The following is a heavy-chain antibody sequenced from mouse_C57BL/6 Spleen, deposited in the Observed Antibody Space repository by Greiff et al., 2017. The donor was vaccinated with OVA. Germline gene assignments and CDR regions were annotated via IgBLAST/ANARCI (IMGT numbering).Heavy chain of an antibody. V-gene: IGHV1-18*01. Sequence: VQLKESGPELVKPGASVKIPCKASGYTFTDYHMDWVKQSHGKSLEWIGAINPNNGGTNYNQKFKGKATLTVDKSSSTAYMELRSLTSEDTAVYYCARSSSFITTLVEHAMDYWGQGTSVTVSA. D-gene: IGHD1-1*01. CDR2: INPNNGGT. CDR1: GYTFTDYH. CDR3: ARSSSFITTLVEHAMDY. J-gene: IGHJ4*01.